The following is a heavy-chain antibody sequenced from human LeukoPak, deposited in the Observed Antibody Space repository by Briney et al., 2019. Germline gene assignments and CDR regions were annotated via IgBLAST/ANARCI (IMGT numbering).Heavy chain of an antibody. J-gene: IGHJ5*02. CDR2: IGVGSGDT. CDR1: GFTFSTSA. D-gene: IGHD4-11*01. CDR3: AADHDYSLSYNSYGPLDA. V-gene: IGHV1-58*01. Sequence: GTSVKVSCKASGFTFSTSAVQWVRQARGQHFEWVGWIGVGSGDTNYAERFQGRITITRDMSTSTTYMELSSLRSEDTAVYHCAADHDYSLSYNSYGPLDAWGQGTLVTVSS.